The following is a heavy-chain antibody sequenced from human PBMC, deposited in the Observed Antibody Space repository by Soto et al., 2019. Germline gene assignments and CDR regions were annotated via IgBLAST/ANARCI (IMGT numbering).Heavy chain of an antibody. CDR3: AKDTRAYYGSGFRMDV. V-gene: IGHV3-9*01. D-gene: IGHD3-10*01. CDR1: GFTFDDYA. J-gene: IGHJ6*02. CDR2: ISWNSKNI. Sequence: EVQLVESGGGWVQPGASLRLSCAASGFTFDDYAMHWVRQAPGKGLEWVSCISWNSKNIGYADSVRGRFTISRDNAKNSLYLQMNSLRAEDTALYYCAKDTRAYYGSGFRMDVWGQGTTVTVSS.